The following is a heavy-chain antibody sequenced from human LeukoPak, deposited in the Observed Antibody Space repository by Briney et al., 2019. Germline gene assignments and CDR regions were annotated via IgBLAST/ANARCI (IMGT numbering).Heavy chain of an antibody. J-gene: IGHJ4*02. V-gene: IGHV1-18*01. CDR1: GYTFTSYG. D-gene: IGHD3-10*01. Sequence: GASVKVSCKASGYTFTSYGISWVRQAPGQGLEWMGWISAYNGNTNYAQKLQGRVTMTTGTSTSTAYMELRSLRSDDTAVYYCAREGGLWFGELLPYFDYWGQGTLVTVSS. CDR2: ISAYNGNT. CDR3: AREGGLWFGELLPYFDY.